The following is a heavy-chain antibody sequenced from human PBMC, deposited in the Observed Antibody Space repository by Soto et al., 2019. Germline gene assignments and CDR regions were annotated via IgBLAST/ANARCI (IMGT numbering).Heavy chain of an antibody. V-gene: IGHV4-39*01. D-gene: IGHD3-3*01. J-gene: IGHJ3*02. CDR3: ARRITIFGVVDHDAFDI. CDR2: IYYSGST. Sequence: QLQLQESGPGLVKPSETLSLTCTVSGGSISSSSYYWGWIRQPPGKGLEWIGSIYYSGSTYYNPSLKSRVTISVGTSKNQFSLKLSSVTAADTAVYYCARRITIFGVVDHDAFDIWGQGTMVTVSS. CDR1: GGSISSSSYY.